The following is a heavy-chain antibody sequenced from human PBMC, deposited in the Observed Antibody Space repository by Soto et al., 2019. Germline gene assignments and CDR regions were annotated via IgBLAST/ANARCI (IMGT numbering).Heavy chain of an antibody. V-gene: IGHV1-69*13. CDR2: IIPIFGTA. CDR3: AREGYCSSTSCYTTSGFDY. CDR1: GSTFSSYA. Sequence: SVKVSCKASGSTFSSYAISWVRQAPGQGLEWMGGIIPIFGTANYAQKFQGRVTITADESTSTAYMELSSLRSEDTAVYYCAREGYCSSTSCYTTSGFDYWGQGTLVTVSS. J-gene: IGHJ4*02. D-gene: IGHD2-2*02.